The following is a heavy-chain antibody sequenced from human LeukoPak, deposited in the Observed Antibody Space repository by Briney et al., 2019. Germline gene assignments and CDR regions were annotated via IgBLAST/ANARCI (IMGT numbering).Heavy chain of an antibody. Sequence: GVSLRLSCVSSGFTIGTAWMSWVRQAPGKGLEWLGHIKSEGEGATTDYAAPAKGRFAISRGDSKNMIYLQMSSLKIGDTAIYYCIAHFPYFYGFDVWGKGTTVTVSS. V-gene: IGHV3-15*01. CDR2: IKSEGEGATT. J-gene: IGHJ6*04. CDR3: IAHFPYFYGFDV. D-gene: IGHD3-3*02. CDR1: GFTIGTAW.